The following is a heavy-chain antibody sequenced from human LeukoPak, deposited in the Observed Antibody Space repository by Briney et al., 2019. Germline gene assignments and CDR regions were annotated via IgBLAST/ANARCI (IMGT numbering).Heavy chain of an antibody. D-gene: IGHD3-22*01. V-gene: IGHV1-2*02. CDR3: ARGYYDSSGYFF. CDR2: IDPKNGGT. Sequence: ASVKVSCKASGYTFTGYYMHWVRQAPGQGLEWMGWIDPKNGGTNHAQKFQGRVTITRDTSISTAYMELSRLRSDDAAVYYCARGYYDSSGYFFWGQGTLVTVSS. J-gene: IGHJ4*02. CDR1: GYTFTGYY.